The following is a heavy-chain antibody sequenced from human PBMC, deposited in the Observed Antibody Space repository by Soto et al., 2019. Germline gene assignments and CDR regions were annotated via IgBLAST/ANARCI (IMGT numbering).Heavy chain of an antibody. CDR1: GGSVSSGSYY. CDR2: IYYSGST. J-gene: IGHJ4*02. Sequence: SETLSLTCTVSGGSVSSGSYYWSWIRQPPGKGLEWIGYIYYSGSTNYNPSLKSRVTISVDTSKNQFSLKLSSVTAADTAVYYCARALRYFDHPFDYWGQGTLVTVSS. CDR3: ARALRYFDHPFDY. V-gene: IGHV4-61*01. D-gene: IGHD3-9*01.